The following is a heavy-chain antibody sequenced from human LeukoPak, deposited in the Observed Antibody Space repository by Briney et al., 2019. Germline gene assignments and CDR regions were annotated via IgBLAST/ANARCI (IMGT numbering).Heavy chain of an antibody. V-gene: IGHV3-53*01. D-gene: IGHD2-2*01. Sequence: GGSLRLSCAASGFTVSSNYMSWVRQAPGKGLEWVSVIYSGGSTYYADSVKGRFTISRDNSKNTLYLQMNSLRAEDTAVYYCARDTRVFDAFDIWGQGTMVTVSS. CDR2: IYSGGST. J-gene: IGHJ3*02. CDR1: GFTVSSNY. CDR3: ARDTRVFDAFDI.